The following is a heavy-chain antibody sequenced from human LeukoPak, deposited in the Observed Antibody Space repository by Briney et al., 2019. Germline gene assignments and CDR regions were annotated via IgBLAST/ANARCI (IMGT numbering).Heavy chain of an antibody. CDR2: ISGHDGNT. D-gene: IGHD1-26*01. Sequence: ASVKVSCKASGYTFTSYGFSWVRQAPGQGLEWVGWISGHDGNTKYAQKYQGRVTMTTETSTSTAYMELSSLGSDDTAVYYCARDSRSGSYGDFDYWGQGTLVTVSS. J-gene: IGHJ4*02. CDR3: ARDSRSGSYGDFDY. CDR1: GYTFTSYG. V-gene: IGHV1-18*01.